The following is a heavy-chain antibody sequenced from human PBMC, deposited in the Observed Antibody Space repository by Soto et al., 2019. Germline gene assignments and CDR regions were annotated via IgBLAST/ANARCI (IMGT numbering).Heavy chain of an antibody. J-gene: IGHJ3*02. CDR3: ARDYQFGFDI. Sequence: EVQLVESGGGLVQPGGSLRLSCEASAFTLSSYWMSWVRQAPGKGLEWVANIKPDGREKYYVDSVKGRFTISRDNTKNSLFLQLSTLSPEDTAIYYCARDYQFGFDIWGQGTLVPVSS. V-gene: IGHV3-7*01. D-gene: IGHD3-16*01. CDR2: IKPDGREK. CDR1: AFTLSSYW.